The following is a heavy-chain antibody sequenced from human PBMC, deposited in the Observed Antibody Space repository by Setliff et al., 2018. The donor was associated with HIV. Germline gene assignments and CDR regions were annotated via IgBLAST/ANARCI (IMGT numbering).Heavy chain of an antibody. CDR1: GFTFSSHW. V-gene: IGHV3-7*03. CDR3: AREAYRLPWIDN. J-gene: IGHJ4*02. D-gene: IGHD1-1*01. Sequence: LRLSCAASGFTFSSHWMSWVRQAPGQGLEWVANIKQDESEEWYADSVKGRFTISRDNTKNSLYLHINSLSAEDTAVYYCAREAYRLPWIDNWGQGTLVTVSS. CDR2: IKQDESEE.